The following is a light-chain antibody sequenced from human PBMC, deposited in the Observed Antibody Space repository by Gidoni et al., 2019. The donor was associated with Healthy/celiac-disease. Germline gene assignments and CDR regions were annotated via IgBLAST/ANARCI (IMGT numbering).Light chain of an antibody. J-gene: IGKJ1*01. V-gene: IGKV3-15*01. CDR3: QQYKNWPPKA. CDR2: GAP. CDR1: QSVSSN. Sequence: EIVMTQPPATLPVSPGERATLSCRASQSVSSNLPWYQQKPGQAPRLSIYGAPPRATGIPARFRGSGSGTEFTLTISSLQSEDFAVYYCQQYKNWPPKAFGQGTKVEIK.